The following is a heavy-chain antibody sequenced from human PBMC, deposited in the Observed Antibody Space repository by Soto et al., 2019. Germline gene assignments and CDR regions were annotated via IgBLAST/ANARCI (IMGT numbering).Heavy chain of an antibody. Sequence: SETLSLTCTVSGGSISSSSYYWGWIRQPPGKGLEWIGSIYYSGSTYYNPSLKSRVTISVDTSKNQFSLKLSSVTAADTAVYYCARGLTGTDYWGQGTLVTVSS. CDR3: ARGLTGTDY. CDR2: IYYSGST. D-gene: IGHD1-20*01. CDR1: GGSISSSSYY. J-gene: IGHJ4*02. V-gene: IGHV4-39*01.